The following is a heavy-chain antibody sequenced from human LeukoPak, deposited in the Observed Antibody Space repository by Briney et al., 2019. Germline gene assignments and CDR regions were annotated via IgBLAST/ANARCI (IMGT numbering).Heavy chain of an antibody. J-gene: IGHJ4*02. V-gene: IGHV3-21*01. Sequence: PGGSLRLSCATSGFTFSGHSMSWVRQAPGKGLEWVSSITSTATHTYYADSVEGRFTISRDNAKNSLILQTSSLTVADTGIYYCARDGSPNYGYYAFFDNWGQGTLVTVSS. D-gene: IGHD1-26*01. CDR3: ARDGSPNYGYYAFFDN. CDR1: GFTFSGHS. CDR2: ITSTATHT.